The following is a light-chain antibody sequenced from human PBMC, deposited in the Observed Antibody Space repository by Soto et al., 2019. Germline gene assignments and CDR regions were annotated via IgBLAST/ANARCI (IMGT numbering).Light chain of an antibody. CDR1: SSDVGDYKY. Sequence: QSALTQPRSVSGSPGQSVTISCTGTSSDVGDYKYVSWYQQHPGKAPKLMIYDVSKRPSGVPDRFSGSKSGNTASLTISGLQAEDEADYYCCSYAGSYTLVFGGGTKLTVL. J-gene: IGLJ2*01. V-gene: IGLV2-11*01. CDR2: DVS. CDR3: CSYAGSYTLV.